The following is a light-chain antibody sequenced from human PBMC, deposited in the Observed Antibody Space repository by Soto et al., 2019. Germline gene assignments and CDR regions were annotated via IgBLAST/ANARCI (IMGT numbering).Light chain of an antibody. CDR1: SSDVGAYNY. V-gene: IGLV2-14*03. J-gene: IGLJ2*01. CDR3: SSYTISSTPVV. Sequence: QSVLTQPASMSGSPGQSITISCTGTSSDVGAYNYVSWYQQHPGKAPKLIIYDVSYRPSGVSNRFSGSKSGNTASLTISGLQAEDEADYYCSSYTISSTPVVFGGGTKLTVL. CDR2: DVS.